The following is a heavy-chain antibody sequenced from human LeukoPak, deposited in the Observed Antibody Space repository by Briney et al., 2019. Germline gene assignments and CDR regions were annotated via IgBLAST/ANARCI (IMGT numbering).Heavy chain of an antibody. CDR3: VRRGYGSISGLWFDP. CDR2: IYPADSST. J-gene: IGHJ5*02. D-gene: IGHD6-13*01. CDR1: GYSFSSYW. Sequence: GESLKISCKGSGYSFSSYWIAWVRQMPGKGLEWMGIIYPADSSTRYSPSFQGQVTISADKSISTAYLQWSSLKASDTAMYFCVRRGYGSISGLWFDPWGQGTLVTVSS. V-gene: IGHV5-51*01.